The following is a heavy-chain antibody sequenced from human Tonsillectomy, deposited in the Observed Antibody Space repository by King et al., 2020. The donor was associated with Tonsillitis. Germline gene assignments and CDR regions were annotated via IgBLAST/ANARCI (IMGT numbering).Heavy chain of an antibody. Sequence: QLQESGPGLVKPSETLSLTCTVSGGSISSYYWSWIRQPPGKGLDYIGYIYYTGSTNYNPSLKSRVTISVDTSKNQFSLKLSSVTAADTAVYYCARKYSYGSGSLSSEFDPWGQGTLVTVSS. J-gene: IGHJ5*02. CDR1: GGSISSYY. CDR2: IYYTGST. D-gene: IGHD3-10*01. V-gene: IGHV4-59*01. CDR3: ARKYSYGSGSLSSEFDP.